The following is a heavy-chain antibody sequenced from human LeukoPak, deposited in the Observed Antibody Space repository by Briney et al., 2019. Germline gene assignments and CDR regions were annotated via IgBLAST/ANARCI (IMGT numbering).Heavy chain of an antibody. J-gene: IGHJ4*02. V-gene: IGHV1-2*02. CDR1: GYTFAAYY. CDR3: ARDSEAAHGLSFDY. CDR2: IRPSAGGT. D-gene: IGHD3-10*01. Sequence: ASVTVSCKASGYTFAAYYIHWVRQAPGQGLEWVGWIRPSAGGTNYARKFQGRVTMTRDTSITTAYMELSTLTSDDTAVYYCARDSEAAHGLSFDYWGQGTQVTVSS.